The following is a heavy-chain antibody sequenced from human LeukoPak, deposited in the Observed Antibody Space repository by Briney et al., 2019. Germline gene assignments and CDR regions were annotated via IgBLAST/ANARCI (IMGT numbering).Heavy chain of an antibody. D-gene: IGHD2-2*01. CDR3: AKEPTSIVPAAFSGYFQH. J-gene: IGHJ1*01. Sequence: PGGSLRLSCAASGFTFSSYGMHWVRQAPGKGLEWVAFIRYDGSNKYYADSVKGRFTISRDNSKNTLYLQMNSLRAEDTAVYYCAKEPTSIVPAAFSGYFQHWGQGTLVTVSS. V-gene: IGHV3-30*02. CDR2: IRYDGSNK. CDR1: GFTFSSYG.